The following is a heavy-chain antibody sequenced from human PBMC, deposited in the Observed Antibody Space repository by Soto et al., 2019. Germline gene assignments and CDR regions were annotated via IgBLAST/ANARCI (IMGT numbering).Heavy chain of an antibody. D-gene: IGHD3-3*01. CDR2: INPSGGYT. CDR1: GYTFTSYY. CDR3: ARSRSMGDWSASVTTSAYGMDV. Sequence: QVQLVQSGAEVKKPGASVKVSCQTSGYTFTSYYIHWVRQAPGQGLAWMGIINPSGGYTEYSKKFQDRVTMTRDAATNIVYMELSSLTSEDTAVYFCARSRSMGDWSASVTTSAYGMDVWGQGTTVTVSS. V-gene: IGHV1-46*01. J-gene: IGHJ6*02.